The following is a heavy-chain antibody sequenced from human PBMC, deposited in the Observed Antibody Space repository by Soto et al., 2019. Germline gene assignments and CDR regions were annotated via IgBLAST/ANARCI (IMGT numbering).Heavy chain of an antibody. CDR1: GYTFTRSG. Sequence: GASVKVSCKASGYTFTRSGISWVRQAPGQGPEWMGWISAYNGKTNYAQKLQGRVTITADKSTSTAYMELSSLRSEDTAVYYCARGIAAAGGWFDSWGQGTLVTVSS. V-gene: IGHV1-18*01. CDR3: ARGIAAAGGWFDS. D-gene: IGHD6-13*01. J-gene: IGHJ5*01. CDR2: ISAYNGKT.